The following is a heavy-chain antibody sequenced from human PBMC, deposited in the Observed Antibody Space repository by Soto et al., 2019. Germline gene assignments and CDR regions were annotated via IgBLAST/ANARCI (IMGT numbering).Heavy chain of an antibody. Sequence: QTLSLSCALSGDSVSSTSVVWNWIRQSPSRGLEWLGRTYYRSKWYNEYAVSVKSRIAINPDTSKNQFSLQLNSVTPEDTAVYYCARGAFIGSPRTGFDYWGRGTPVIGSS. CDR1: GDSVSSTSVV. J-gene: IGHJ4*02. D-gene: IGHD1-26*01. CDR3: ARGAFIGSPRTGFDY. CDR2: TYYRSKWYN. V-gene: IGHV6-1*01.